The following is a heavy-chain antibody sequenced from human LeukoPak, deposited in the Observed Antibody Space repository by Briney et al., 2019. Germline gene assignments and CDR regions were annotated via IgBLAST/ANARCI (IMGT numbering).Heavy chain of an antibody. CDR2: IYYSGST. CDR3: ARHRPTPDIVVVVAATNWFDP. V-gene: IGHV4-39*01. J-gene: IGHJ5*02. D-gene: IGHD2-15*01. CDR1: GGSISSSSYY. Sequence: SETLSLTCTVSGGSISSSSYYWGWIRQPPGKGLEWIGSIYYSGSTYYNPSLKSRVTISVDTSKNQFSLKLSSVTAADTAVYYCARHRPTPDIVVVVAATNWFDPWGQGTLVTVYS.